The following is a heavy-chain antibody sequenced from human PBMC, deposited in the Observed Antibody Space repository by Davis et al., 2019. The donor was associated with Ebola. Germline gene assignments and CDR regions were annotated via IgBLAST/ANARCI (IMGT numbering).Heavy chain of an antibody. V-gene: IGHV3-7*03. D-gene: IGHD1-26*01. Sequence: GESLKISCAASGFTFTTYWMTWVRQAPGKGLEWVANIKQDGGDKFYVDSVKGRFAISRDNTKNSLYLQMNSLRAEDTAVYYCARGAWGMDVWGQGTTVTVSS. CDR2: IKQDGGDK. CDR3: ARGAWGMDV. CDR1: GFTFTTYW. J-gene: IGHJ6*02.